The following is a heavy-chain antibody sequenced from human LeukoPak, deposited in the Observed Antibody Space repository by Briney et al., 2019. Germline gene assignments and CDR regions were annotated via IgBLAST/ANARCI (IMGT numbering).Heavy chain of an antibody. CDR1: GFTFSSYS. CDR2: ISSSSSYI. D-gene: IGHD2-2*01. V-gene: IGHV3-21*04. CDR3: AKSPKYQLPLFFDY. J-gene: IGHJ4*02. Sequence: GGSLRLSCAASGFTFSSYSMNWVRQAPGKGLECVSSISSSSSYIHYADSVKGRFTISRDNSKNTLYLQMNSLGAEDTAVYYCAKSPKYQLPLFFDYWGQGTLVTVSS.